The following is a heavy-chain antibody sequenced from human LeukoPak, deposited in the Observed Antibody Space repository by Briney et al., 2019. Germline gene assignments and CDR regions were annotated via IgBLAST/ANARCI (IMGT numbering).Heavy chain of an antibody. D-gene: IGHD3-10*01. J-gene: IGHJ4*02. CDR1: GYTLTSYG. V-gene: IGHV1-18*01. Sequence: ASVKVSCKASGYTLTSYGISWVRQAPGQGLEWMGWISAYNGNTNYAQKLQGRVTMTTDTSTSTAYMELRSLRSDDTAVYYCARAGNYYGSGSLSQIDYWGQGTLVTVSS. CDR3: ARAGNYYGSGSLSQIDY. CDR2: ISAYNGNT.